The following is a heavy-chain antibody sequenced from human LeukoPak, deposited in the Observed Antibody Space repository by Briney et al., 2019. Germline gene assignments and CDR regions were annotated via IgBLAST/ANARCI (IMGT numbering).Heavy chain of an antibody. CDR3: ARAHYYDSSGYLI. CDR2: IIPIFGTA. D-gene: IGHD3-22*01. CDR1: GGTFSSYA. J-gene: IGHJ3*02. Sequence: GSSVKVSCKASGGTFSSYAISWVRQAPGQGLEWMGRIIPIFGTANYAQKCQGRVTITTDESTSTAYMELSSLRSEDTAVYYCARAHYYDSSGYLIWGQGTMVTVSS. V-gene: IGHV1-69*05.